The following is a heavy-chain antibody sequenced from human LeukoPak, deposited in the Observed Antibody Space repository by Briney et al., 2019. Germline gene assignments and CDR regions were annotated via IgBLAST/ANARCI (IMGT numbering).Heavy chain of an antibody. CDR2: IKQDGSEE. D-gene: IGHD1-1*01. CDR1: GFTFSSYC. CDR3: ASEPTGKVARY. J-gene: IGHJ4*02. V-gene: IGHV3-7*05. Sequence: PGGSLRLSCAASGFTFSSYCMSWVRQAPGKGLEWVANIKQDGSEEYYVDSVKGRFTISRDNAKNSLYLQMNSLRAEDTAVYYCASEPTGKVARYWGQGTLVTVSS.